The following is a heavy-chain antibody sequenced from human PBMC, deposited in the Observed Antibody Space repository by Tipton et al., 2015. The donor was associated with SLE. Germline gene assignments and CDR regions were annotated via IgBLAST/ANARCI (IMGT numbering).Heavy chain of an antibody. Sequence: QSRAEVKKPGESLKISCKGSGYKFTNHWIGWVRQMPGKGLEWMGMIYVGDSDTRYSPSFQGQVTISADKSITTAYVQWNSLKASDTAMYYCARGHGSYSFDYWGQGTLVTVSS. D-gene: IGHD1-26*01. J-gene: IGHJ4*02. V-gene: IGHV5-51*03. CDR3: ARGHGSYSFDY. CDR2: IYVGDSDT. CDR1: GYKFTNHW.